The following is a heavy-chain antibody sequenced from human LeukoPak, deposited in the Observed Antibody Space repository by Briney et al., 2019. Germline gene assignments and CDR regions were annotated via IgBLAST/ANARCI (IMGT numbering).Heavy chain of an antibody. J-gene: IGHJ4*02. CDR1: GFIFSNYW. CDR2: IQPDGSGK. V-gene: IGHV3-7*02. Sequence: GGSLRLSCAASGFIFSNYWMAWVRQAPGKGLEWVAMIQPDGSGKSYVDSVRGRFTISRDNDKNSLFLQMNSLRVEDTAVYYCASQASARFDYRGQGTLVTVYS. CDR3: ASQASARFDY. D-gene: IGHD6-25*01.